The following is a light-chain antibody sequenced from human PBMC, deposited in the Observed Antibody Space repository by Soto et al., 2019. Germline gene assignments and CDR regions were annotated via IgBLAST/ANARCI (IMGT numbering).Light chain of an antibody. CDR2: GVS. Sequence: EIVLTQSPATLSLSPGERATLSCRASQSVSSYLAWYQQKPGQAPRLLIYGVSSRATGVPDRFSGSGSGTDFTLTISSLEPEDFAVYYCQQRSNWPPKFGQGTKVDNK. J-gene: IGKJ1*01. CDR3: QQRSNWPPK. V-gene: IGKV3-11*01. CDR1: QSVSSY.